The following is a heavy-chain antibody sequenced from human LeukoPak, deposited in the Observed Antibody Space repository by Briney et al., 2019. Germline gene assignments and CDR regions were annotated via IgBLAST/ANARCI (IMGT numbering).Heavy chain of an antibody. D-gene: IGHD3-16*01. J-gene: IGHJ1*01. CDR1: GFTVSGNY. Sequence: GGSLRLSCASSGFTVSGNYITWVRQSPGEGLEWVSIIYSVGTTKYADSVRGRFTISRDKSKNTVHLQMNSLRAEDTAVYYCATSPSIMTAFRDWGQGTLVTVSS. V-gene: IGHV3-53*01. CDR3: ATSPSIMTAFRD. CDR2: IYSVGTT.